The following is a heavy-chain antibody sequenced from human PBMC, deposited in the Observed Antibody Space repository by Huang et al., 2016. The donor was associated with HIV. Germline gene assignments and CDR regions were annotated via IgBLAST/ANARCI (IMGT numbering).Heavy chain of an antibody. CDR1: GGSISSHY. CDR2: IYYSGSS. CDR3: ASNTAMVTGGAFDI. D-gene: IGHD5-18*01. V-gene: IGHV4-59*11. Sequence: QVQLQESGPGLVKPSETLSLTCTVSGGSISSHYWSWIRQPPGKGLEWIWSIYYSGSSTSTPSLQSRVTISVDTSKNQCSLKLSSLTSADTAVYYCASNTAMVTGGAFDIWGQGTMVTVSS. J-gene: IGHJ3*02.